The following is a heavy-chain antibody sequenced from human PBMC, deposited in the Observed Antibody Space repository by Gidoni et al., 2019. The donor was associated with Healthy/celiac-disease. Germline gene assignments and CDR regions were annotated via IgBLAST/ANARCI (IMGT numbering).Heavy chain of an antibody. CDR3: ARDLDSAYYDSSGLFDY. D-gene: IGHD3-22*01. Sequence: QVQLVESGGGVVQPGRSLRLSCAASGFTFSSYGMHWVRQAPGKGLEWVAVIWYDGSNKYYADSVKGRFTISRDNSKNTLYLQMNSLRAEDTAVYYCARDLDSAYYDSSGLFDYWGQGTLVTVSS. CDR1: GFTFSSYG. CDR2: IWYDGSNK. J-gene: IGHJ4*02. V-gene: IGHV3-33*01.